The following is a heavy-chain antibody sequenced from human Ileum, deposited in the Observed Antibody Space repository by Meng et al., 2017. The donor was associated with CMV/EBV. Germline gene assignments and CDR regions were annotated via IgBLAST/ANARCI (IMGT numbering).Heavy chain of an antibody. D-gene: IGHD6-19*01. J-gene: IGHJ4*02. Sequence: FTFDRYGMFWVRQAPGRGLEWVAAISYDGSAPYYADSVRGRFTISRDNSKNSLFLHLDSLSSDDTAVYYCARGRTGRTGWSEELDFWGQGTLVTVSS. CDR3: ARGRTGRTGWSEELDF. CDR1: FTFDRYG. CDR2: ISYDGSAP. V-gene: IGHV3-30*12.